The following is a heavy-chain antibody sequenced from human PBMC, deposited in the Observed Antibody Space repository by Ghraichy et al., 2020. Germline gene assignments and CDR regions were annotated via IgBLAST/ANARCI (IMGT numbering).Heavy chain of an antibody. Sequence: ASVKVSCKASGYTFTSYGISWVRQAPGQGLEWMGWISAYNGNTNYAQKLQGRVTMTTDTSTSTAYMELRSLRSDDTAVYYCARDGGVRGVIIIQDAFDIWGQGTMVTVSS. V-gene: IGHV1-18*04. CDR3: ARDGGVRGVIIIQDAFDI. J-gene: IGHJ3*02. D-gene: IGHD3-10*01. CDR2: ISAYNGNT. CDR1: GYTFTSYG.